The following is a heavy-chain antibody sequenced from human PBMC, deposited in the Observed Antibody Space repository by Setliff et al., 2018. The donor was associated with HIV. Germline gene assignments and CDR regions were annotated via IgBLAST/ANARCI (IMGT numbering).Heavy chain of an antibody. CDR3: ARDIREYSSSHLDY. Sequence: SVKVSCKTSGGTFSSFGISWVRQAPGQGLEWMGRIIPIFGTTNHAQKFQGRVTITADKSTSTAYMELSSLRSEDTAAYYCARDIREYSSSHLDYWGQGTLVTVSS. J-gene: IGHJ4*02. CDR1: GGTFSSFG. D-gene: IGHD6-6*01. CDR2: IIPIFGTT. V-gene: IGHV1-69*06.